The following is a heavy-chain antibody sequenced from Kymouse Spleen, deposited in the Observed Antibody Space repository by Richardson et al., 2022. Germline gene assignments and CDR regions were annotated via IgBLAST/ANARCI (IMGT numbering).Heavy chain of an antibody. J-gene: IGHJ4*02. V-gene: IGHV4-61*01. CDR2: IYYSGST. Sequence: QVQLQESGPGLVKPSETLSLTCTVSGGSVSSGSYYWSWIRQPPGKGLEWIGYIYYSGSTNYNPSLKSRVTISVDTSKNQFSLKLSSVTAADTAVYYCARSIAAAVDYWGQGTLVTVSS. CDR3: ARSIAAAVDY. D-gene: IGHD6-13*01. CDR1: GGSVSSGSYY.